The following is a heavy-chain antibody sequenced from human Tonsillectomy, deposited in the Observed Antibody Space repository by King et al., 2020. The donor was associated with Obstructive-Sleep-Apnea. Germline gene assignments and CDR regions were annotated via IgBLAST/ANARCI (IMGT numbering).Heavy chain of an antibody. CDR3: AREAASGWYDQQEYFQY. Sequence: VQLVESGGGLVQPGGSLRLSCAASGFTFSSYWMSWVRQAPGKGLEWVANIKQDGSDKYYVDSVKGRFTISRDNAKNSLYLQMNSLRAEDTADYYCAREAASGWYDQQEYFQYWGQGTLVTVSS. J-gene: IGHJ1*01. D-gene: IGHD6-19*01. CDR2: IKQDGSDK. V-gene: IGHV3-7*03. CDR1: GFTFSSYW.